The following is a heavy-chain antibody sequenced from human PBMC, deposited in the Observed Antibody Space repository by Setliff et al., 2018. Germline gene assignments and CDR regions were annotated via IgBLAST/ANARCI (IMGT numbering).Heavy chain of an antibody. V-gene: IGHV4-39*01. CDR3: ARHGYSYGHYFEY. J-gene: IGHJ4*02. CDR2: FYYGGST. CDR1: GASISSSSYY. D-gene: IGHD5-18*01. Sequence: PSETLSLTCTVSGASISSSSYYWGWARQPPGKGLEWIGTFYYGGSTYYSPSLKSRVTISVDASKNQFSLKLTSVTAADTAVYSCARHGYSYGHYFEYWGQGTLVTVSS.